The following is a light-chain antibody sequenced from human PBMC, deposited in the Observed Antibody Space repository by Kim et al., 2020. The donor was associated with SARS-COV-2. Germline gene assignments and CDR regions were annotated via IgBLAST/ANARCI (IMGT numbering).Light chain of an antibody. Sequence: LGQTVMITCQGHSLISYYATWYQKKPEQAPILVIYCKNNRPSVIPDRFAGSSSGNTASLTITGTQAGDEADYYCNSRDSNDNVVFGGGTQLTVL. V-gene: IGLV3-19*01. CDR2: CKN. CDR1: SLISYY. J-gene: IGLJ2*01. CDR3: NSRDSNDNVV.